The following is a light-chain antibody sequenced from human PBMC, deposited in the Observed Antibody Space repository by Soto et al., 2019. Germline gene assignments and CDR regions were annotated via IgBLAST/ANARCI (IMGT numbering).Light chain of an antibody. J-gene: IGKJ3*01. CDR2: RAS. V-gene: IGKV3-20*01. Sequence: EIVLTQSPGTLSLSPGERATLSCRASQSVSSSYLAWYQQKPGQAPRLLIYRASSRATGIPARFSGSGSGTDFTLTISRLEPEDFAVYYCQQYGRSPPYTFGPGTKVDIK. CDR1: QSVSSSY. CDR3: QQYGRSPPYT.